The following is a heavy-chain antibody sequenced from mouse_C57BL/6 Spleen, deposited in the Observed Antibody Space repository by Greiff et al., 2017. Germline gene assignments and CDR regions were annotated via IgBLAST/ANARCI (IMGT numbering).Heavy chain of an antibody. CDR1: GYTFTSYW. Sequence: QVQLQQPGAELVMPGASVKLSCKASGYTFTSYWMHWVKQRPGQGLEWIGEIDPSDSYTNYNQKFKGKSTLTVDKSSSTAYMQLSSLTSEDSAVYYCARLRPSYFDVWGTGTTVTVSS. D-gene: IGHD2-12*01. V-gene: IGHV1-69*01. CDR2: IDPSDSYT. CDR3: ARLRPSYFDV. J-gene: IGHJ1*03.